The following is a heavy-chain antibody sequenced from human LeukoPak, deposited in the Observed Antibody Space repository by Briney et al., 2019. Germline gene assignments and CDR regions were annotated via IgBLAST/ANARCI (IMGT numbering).Heavy chain of an antibody. D-gene: IGHD5-12*01. CDR1: GFTFSSYG. CDR2: ISYDGSNK. J-gene: IGHJ4*02. V-gene: IGHV3-30*18. CDR3: AKDRGSGYDLDY. Sequence: PGGSLRLSCAASGFTFSSYGMHWVRQAPGKGLEWVAVISYDGSNKYYADSVKARFTISRDNSKNTLYLQMNSLRAEDTAVYYCAKDRGSGYDLDYWGQGTLVTVSS.